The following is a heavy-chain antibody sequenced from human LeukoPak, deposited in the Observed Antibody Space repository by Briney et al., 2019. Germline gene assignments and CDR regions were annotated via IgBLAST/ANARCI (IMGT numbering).Heavy chain of an antibody. V-gene: IGHV3-48*02. D-gene: IGHD3-16*01. CDR1: GFTFSSYS. J-gene: IGHJ4*02. CDR2: ISSSSSTI. CDR3: ARDRNYDYVWGSSDRYFDY. Sequence: GGSLRLSCAASGFTFSSYSMNWVRQAPGKGLEWASYISSSSSTIYYADSVKGRFTISRDNAKNSLYLQMNSLRDEDTAVYYCARDRNYDYVWGSSDRYFDYWGQGTLVTVSS.